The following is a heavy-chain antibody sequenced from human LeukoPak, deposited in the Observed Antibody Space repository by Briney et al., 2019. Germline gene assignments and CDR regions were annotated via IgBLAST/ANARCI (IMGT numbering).Heavy chain of an antibody. D-gene: IGHD5-18*01. CDR1: GLTYSSSW. J-gene: IGHJ4*02. V-gene: IGHV3-7*01. CDR2: INPDGNKK. Sequence: GGSLRLSCAVSGLTYSSSWMDWVRQAPGKGLEWVASINPDGNKKYSADSVKGRFTISRDNAENSLYLQMNSLRVEDTAFYYCARDLAYSRLDYWGQGMLVTVSS. CDR3: ARDLAYSRLDY.